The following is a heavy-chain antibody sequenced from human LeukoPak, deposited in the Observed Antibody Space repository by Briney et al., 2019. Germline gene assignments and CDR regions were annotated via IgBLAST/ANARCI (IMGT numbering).Heavy chain of an antibody. CDR1: GFTFSSYS. CDR2: ISSSSSYI. CDR3: ARVFLYCSSTSCYEYYYYCYMDV. V-gene: IGHV3-21*01. Sequence: GGSLRLSCAASGFTFSSYSMNWVRQAPGKGLEWVSSISSSSSYIYYADSVKGRFTISRDNAKNSLYLQMNSLRAEDTAVCYCARVFLYCSSTSCYEYYYYCYMDVWGKGTTVTVSS. J-gene: IGHJ6*03. D-gene: IGHD2-2*01.